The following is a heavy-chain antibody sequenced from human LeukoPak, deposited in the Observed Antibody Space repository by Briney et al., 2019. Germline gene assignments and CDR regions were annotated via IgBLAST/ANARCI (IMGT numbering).Heavy chain of an antibody. CDR3: ARFHDYSNYDWFDP. D-gene: IGHD4-11*01. CDR1: GYTFTGYY. J-gene: IGHJ5*02. CDR2: IIPIFGTA. V-gene: IGHV1-69*13. Sequence: GASVKVSCKASGYTFTGYYMHWVRQAPGQGLEWMGGIIPIFGTANYAQKFQGRVTITADESTSTAYMELSSLRSEDTAVYYCARFHDYSNYDWFDPWGQGTLVTVSS.